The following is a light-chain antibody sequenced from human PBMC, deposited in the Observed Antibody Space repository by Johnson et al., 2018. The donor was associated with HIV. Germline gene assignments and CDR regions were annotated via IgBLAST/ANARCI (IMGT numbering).Light chain of an antibody. CDR1: SSNSGNNY. J-gene: IGLJ1*01. V-gene: IGLV1-51*02. CDR2: ENN. CDR3: GTWDSSLCAFV. Sequence: QSVLTQPPSVSAAPGQKVTISCSGSSSNSGNNYVSWYQKLPGTAPKLLIYENNKRPSGIPDRFSGSKSGTSATLGITGLRTGDEADYYCGTWDSSLCAFVFVTRTKVTVL.